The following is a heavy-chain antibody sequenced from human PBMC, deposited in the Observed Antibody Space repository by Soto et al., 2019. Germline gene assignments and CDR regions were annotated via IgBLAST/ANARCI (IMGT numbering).Heavy chain of an antibody. V-gene: IGHV4-4*09. D-gene: IGHD5-12*01. CDR2: HHSDST. J-gene: IGHJ4*02. Sequence: QVQLQESGPGLVKPSETLSLTCTVSGGSMSGQHWSWIRQPPGKGLEWIGHHSDSTNYNPSLKSRVSISTDTSKNPFSLKLSSVTAADAAVYYCATYSVGEGGRGYWGQGTLVTVSS. CDR3: ATYSVGEGGRGY. CDR1: GGSMSGQH.